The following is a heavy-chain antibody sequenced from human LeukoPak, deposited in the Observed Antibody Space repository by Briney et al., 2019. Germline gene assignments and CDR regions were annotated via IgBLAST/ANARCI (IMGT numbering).Heavy chain of an antibody. V-gene: IGHV3-48*03. Sequence: GGSLRLSCAASGFTFRNYEMNWVRQAPGEGLEWVSYISTTGSTIYYADSVKGRFTISRDNAKKTLYLQMDSLRAEDTAVYFCARDVAVVTASSFDNWGQGTRVTVSS. CDR3: ARDVAVVTASSFDN. D-gene: IGHD2-21*02. CDR2: ISTTGSTI. J-gene: IGHJ4*02. CDR1: GFTFRNYE.